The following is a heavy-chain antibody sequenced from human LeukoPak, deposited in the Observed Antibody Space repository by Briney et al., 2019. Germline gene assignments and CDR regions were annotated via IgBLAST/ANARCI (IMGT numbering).Heavy chain of an antibody. J-gene: IGHJ5*02. V-gene: IGHV4-39*07. D-gene: IGHD3-9*01. Sequence: SETLSLTCTVSGGSISSSSYYWGWIRQPPGKGLEWIGSIYYSGSTYHNPSLKSRVTISVDTSKNQFSLKLSSVTAADMAVYYCSVEYKNYDILTGYYGWFDPWGQGTLVTVSS. CDR2: IYYSGST. CDR1: GGSISSSSYY. CDR3: SVEYKNYDILTGYYGWFDP.